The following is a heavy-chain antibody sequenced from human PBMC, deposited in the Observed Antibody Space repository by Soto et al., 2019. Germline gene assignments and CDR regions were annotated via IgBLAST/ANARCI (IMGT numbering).Heavy chain of an antibody. CDR1: GGSISSYY. CDR2: IYYSGST. Sequence: SETLSLTCTVSGGSISSYYWSWIRQPPGKGLEWTGYIYYSGSTNYNPSLKSRVTISVDTSKNQFSLKLSSVTAADTAVYYCARRRGDFDYWGQGTLVTVSS. CDR3: ARRRGDFDY. V-gene: IGHV4-59*08. J-gene: IGHJ4*02.